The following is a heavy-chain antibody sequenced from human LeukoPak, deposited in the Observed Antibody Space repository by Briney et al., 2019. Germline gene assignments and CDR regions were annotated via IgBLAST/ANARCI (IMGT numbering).Heavy chain of an antibody. CDR3: ARDWTYYYDSSGYYRAFDI. J-gene: IGHJ3*02. V-gene: IGHV3-21*05. CDR2: VSSSSSYT. D-gene: IGHD3-22*01. CDR1: GFTFSTYT. Sequence: GGSLRLSCGASGFTFSTYTMNWVRQAPGRGLEWVSYVSSSSSYTNYADSVRGRFTISRDNAKDSLYLQMNSLRAEDTAVYYCARDWTYYYDSSGYYRAFDIWGQGTMVTVSS.